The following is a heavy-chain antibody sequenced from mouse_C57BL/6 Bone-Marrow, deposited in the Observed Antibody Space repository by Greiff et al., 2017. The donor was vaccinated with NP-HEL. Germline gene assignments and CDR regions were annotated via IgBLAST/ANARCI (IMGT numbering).Heavy chain of an antibody. J-gene: IGHJ4*01. V-gene: IGHV5-6*01. CDR1: GFTFSSYG. CDR2: ISSGGSYT. D-gene: IGHD1-1*01. Sequence: VQLKESGGDLVKPGGSLKLSCAASGFTFSSYGMSWVRQTPDKRLEWVATISSGGSYTYYPDSVKGRFTISRDNAKNTLYLQMSSLKSEDTAMYYCARDYYGSSYAMDYWGQGTSVTVSS. CDR3: ARDYYGSSYAMDY.